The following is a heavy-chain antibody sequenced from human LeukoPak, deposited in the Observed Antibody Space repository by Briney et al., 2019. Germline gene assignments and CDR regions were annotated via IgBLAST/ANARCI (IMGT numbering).Heavy chain of an antibody. Sequence: VASVKVSCKASGYTFTGYYMHWVRQAPGQGLEWMGRINPNSGGTNYAQKFQGRVTMTRDTSTSTAYMELSRLRSDDTAVYYCASYSSSRYYYGMDVWGQGTTVTVSS. D-gene: IGHD6-13*01. CDR1: GYTFTGYY. CDR3: ASYSSSRYYYGMDV. CDR2: INPNSGGT. V-gene: IGHV1-2*06. J-gene: IGHJ6*02.